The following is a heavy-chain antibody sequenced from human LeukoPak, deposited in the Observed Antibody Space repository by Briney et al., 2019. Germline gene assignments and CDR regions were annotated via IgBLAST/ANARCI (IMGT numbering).Heavy chain of an antibody. CDR2: ISTGGGGT. V-gene: IGHV3-23*01. CDR1: GFTFSSYG. J-gene: IGHJ4*02. CDR3: AKDRRENY. Sequence: GGTLRLSCAASGFTFSSYGMSWVRQAPGKGLEWVSTISTGGGGTYYADSVKGRFTISRDNSKNTLYLQMNSLRADDTAVYYCAKDRRENYWGQGTLVTVSS. D-gene: IGHD1-26*01.